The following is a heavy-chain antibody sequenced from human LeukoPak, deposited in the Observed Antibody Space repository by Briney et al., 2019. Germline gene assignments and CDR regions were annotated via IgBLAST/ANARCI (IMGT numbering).Heavy chain of an antibody. V-gene: IGHV1-69*16. J-gene: IGHJ5*02. CDR1: GGTFSSYT. D-gene: IGHD3-3*01. Sequence: SVKVSCKASGGTFSSYTISWVRQAPGQGLEWMGRIIPILGIANYAQKFQGRVTITTDESTSTAYMELSSLRSEDTAVYYCARVPTRYITIFGVVIIGWFDPWGQGTLVTVSS. CDR3: ARVPTRYITIFGVVIIGWFDP. CDR2: IIPILGIA.